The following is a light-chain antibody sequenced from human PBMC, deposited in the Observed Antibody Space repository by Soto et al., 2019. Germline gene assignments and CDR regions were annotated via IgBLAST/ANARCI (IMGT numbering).Light chain of an antibody. Sequence: ETVMTQSPATLSVSPGERATLSCRASQSVNRDLAWYQQKPGQAPRLLIYGASTRATGVPGRFSGSGSGTYFTLTISGLQSEDFAVYYCQQYSHWPPLTCGGGTRVDIK. CDR3: QQYSHWPPLT. CDR1: QSVNRD. CDR2: GAS. J-gene: IGKJ4*01. V-gene: IGKV3-15*01.